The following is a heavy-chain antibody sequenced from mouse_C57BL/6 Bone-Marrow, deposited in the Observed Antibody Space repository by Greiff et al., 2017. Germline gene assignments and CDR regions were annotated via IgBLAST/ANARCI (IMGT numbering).Heavy chain of an antibody. CDR2: IDPETGGT. D-gene: IGHD2-14*01. J-gene: IGHJ4*01. CDR1: GYTFTDYE. CDR3: TRWRVRRRGYYAMDY. Sequence: VQLQQSGAELVRPGASVTLSCKASGYTFTDYEMHWVKQTPVHGLEWIGAIDPETGGTAYNQKFKGKAILTADKSSSTAYMELRSRTSEDSAVYYCTRWRVRRRGYYAMDYWGQGTSVTVSS. V-gene: IGHV1-15*01.